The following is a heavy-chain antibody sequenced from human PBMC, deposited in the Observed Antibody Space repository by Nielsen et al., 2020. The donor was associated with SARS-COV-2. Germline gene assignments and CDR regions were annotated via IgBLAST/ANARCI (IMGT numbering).Heavy chain of an antibody. Sequence: GSLRLSCAVYGESFSDNKWNWVRQPPGKGLEWIGEIDHSGSTSYNPSLKSRVTMSVDTSKNQFSLTLNSVTAADTAVYFCARGKRSYSGTFLSLYYYYYMDVWGKGTTVTVS. CDR1: GESFSDNK. CDR3: ARGKRSYSGTFLSLYYYYYMDV. D-gene: IGHD1-14*01. V-gene: IGHV4-34*01. J-gene: IGHJ6*03. CDR2: IDHSGST.